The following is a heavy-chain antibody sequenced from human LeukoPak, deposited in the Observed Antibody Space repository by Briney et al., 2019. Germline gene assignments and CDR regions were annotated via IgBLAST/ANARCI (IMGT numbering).Heavy chain of an antibody. D-gene: IGHD2-15*01. Sequence: GASVKVSFKASGYTFTSYGISWVRQAPGQGLEWMGWISAYNGNTNYAQKLQGRVTMTTDTSTSTAYMELRSLRSDDTAVYYCARDLLGYCSGGSCPKMDVWGQGTTVTVSS. J-gene: IGHJ6*02. CDR3: ARDLLGYCSGGSCPKMDV. V-gene: IGHV1-18*01. CDR1: GYTFTSYG. CDR2: ISAYNGNT.